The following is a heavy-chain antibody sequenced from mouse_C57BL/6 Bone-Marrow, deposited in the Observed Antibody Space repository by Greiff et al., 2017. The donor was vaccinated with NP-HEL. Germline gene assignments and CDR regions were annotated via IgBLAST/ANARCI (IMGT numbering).Heavy chain of an antibody. V-gene: IGHV1-54*01. CDR1: GYAFTNYL. D-gene: IGHD1-1*01. CDR3: ASPYYYGSSSYAMDY. CDR2: INPGSGGT. Sequence: QVHVKQSGAELVRPGTSVKVSCKASGYAFTNYLIEWVKQRPGQGLEWIGVINPGSGGTNYNEKFKGKATLTADKSSSTAYMQLSSLTSEDSAVYFCASPYYYGSSSYAMDYWGQGTSVTVSS. J-gene: IGHJ4*01.